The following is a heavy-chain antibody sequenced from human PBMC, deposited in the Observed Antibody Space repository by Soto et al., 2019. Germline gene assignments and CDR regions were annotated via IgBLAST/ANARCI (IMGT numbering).Heavy chain of an antibody. CDR3: ASAWHYGDYPFDY. D-gene: IGHD4-17*01. V-gene: IGHV1-8*01. CDR1: GYTFTSYD. CDR2: MNPNSGNT. J-gene: IGHJ4*02. Sequence: QVQLVQSGAEVKKPGASVKVSCKASGYTFTSYDINWVRQATGQGLEWMGWMNPNSGNTGYAQKFQGRGSMTRNTSISTAYMELSSLRSEDTAVYYCASAWHYGDYPFDYWGQGTLVTVSS.